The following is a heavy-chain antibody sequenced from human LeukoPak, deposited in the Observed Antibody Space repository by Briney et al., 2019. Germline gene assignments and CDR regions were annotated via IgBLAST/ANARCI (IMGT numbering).Heavy chain of an antibody. CDR3: ARHGILLASGTNFDN. D-gene: IGHD3-10*02. J-gene: IGHJ4*02. CDR2: IHHSGYA. Sequence: SETLSVTCAVYNGSLSGFYWSWIRQPPGKGLEWIGQIHHSGYAHYSPSLRSRVTMSLDTSKNQFSLKLSTVAAADTAVYYCARHGILLASGTNFDNWGQGTLVTVSS. CDR1: NGSLSGFY. V-gene: IGHV4-34*01.